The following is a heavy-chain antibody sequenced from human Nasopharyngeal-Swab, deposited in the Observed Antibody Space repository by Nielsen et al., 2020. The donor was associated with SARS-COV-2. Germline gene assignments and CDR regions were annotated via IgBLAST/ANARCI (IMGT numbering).Heavy chain of an antibody. D-gene: IGHD3-10*01. CDR3: AKDQVPYNGVWDASDI. CDR1: GFTLSTYA. J-gene: IGHJ3*02. V-gene: IGHV3-23*01. CDR2: ISGGGENT. Sequence: GGSLRLSCVASGFTLSTYAMTWVRQAPGKGPEWVSSISGGGENTYYADSVKGRFTISRDNSKNTLYLQMNSLRADDTAVYYCAKDQVPYNGVWDASDIWGQGTMVTVSS.